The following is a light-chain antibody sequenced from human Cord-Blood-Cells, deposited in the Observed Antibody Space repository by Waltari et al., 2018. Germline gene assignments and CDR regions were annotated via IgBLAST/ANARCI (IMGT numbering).Light chain of an antibody. V-gene: IGLV2-14*01. Sequence: QSALTQPASVSGSPGQSITISCTGTSSDVGGYNYVSWYQQHPGKAPKLMIYDVSNRPLGVSNRFSGSKSGNTASRTISGLQAEDEADYYCSSYTSSSTLVFGGGTKLTVL. J-gene: IGLJ3*02. CDR1: SSDVGGYNY. CDR3: SSYTSSSTLV. CDR2: DVS.